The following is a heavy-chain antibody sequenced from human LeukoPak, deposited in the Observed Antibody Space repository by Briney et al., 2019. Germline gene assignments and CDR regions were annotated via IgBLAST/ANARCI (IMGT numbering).Heavy chain of an antibody. Sequence: GGSLRLFCAASGYIFSRYAMSRVRQAPGKGLEWVVVINDRGVSTEYADSVKGGVNISRDNSKNTLYLQMNSLRDDDTAVYYCAKVVLGYSYGTIDYWGQGTLVTVSS. D-gene: IGHD5-18*01. V-gene: IGHV3-23*01. CDR1: GYIFSRYA. CDR3: AKVVLGYSYGTIDY. J-gene: IGHJ4*02. CDR2: INDRGVST.